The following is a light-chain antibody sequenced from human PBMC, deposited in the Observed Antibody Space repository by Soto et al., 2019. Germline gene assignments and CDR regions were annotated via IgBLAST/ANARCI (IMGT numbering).Light chain of an antibody. V-gene: IGLV2-14*01. CDR3: GSYAGSDTFV. CDR2: GVN. Sequence: QSVLTQPASVSGPPGQSITITCTGTSNDIYAYNYVSWYQQHPGKAPKVVISGVNIRPSGVSSRFSGSKSGNTASLTISGLQAEDEAEYFCGSYAGSDTFVFGTGTKVTVL. CDR1: SNDIYAYNY. J-gene: IGLJ1*01.